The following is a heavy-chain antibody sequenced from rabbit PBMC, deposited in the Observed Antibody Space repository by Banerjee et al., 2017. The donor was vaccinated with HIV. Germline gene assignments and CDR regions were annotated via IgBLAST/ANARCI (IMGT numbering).Heavy chain of an antibody. Sequence: QSLEESGGDLVKPGASLTLTCTASGFSFSSRHYMCWVRQAPGKGLEWIACIYTGRSGNIYYASWAKGRFTISKTSSTTVTLQMTSLTAADTATYFCARDSYGTGGLLHLWGQGTLVTVS. CDR1: GFSFSSRHY. V-gene: IGHV1S40*01. CDR3: ARDSYGTGGLLHL. CDR2: IYTGRSGNI. D-gene: IGHD7-1*01. J-gene: IGHJ3*01.